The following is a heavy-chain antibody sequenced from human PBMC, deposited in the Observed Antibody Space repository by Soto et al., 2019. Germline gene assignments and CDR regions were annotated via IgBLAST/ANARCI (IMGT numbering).Heavy chain of an antibody. Sequence: PGQSLKISCKGSGYSFTSYWISWVRQMPGKGLEWMGRIDPSDSYTNYSPSFQGHVTISADKSISTAYLQWSSLKASDTAMYYCARHLNSGSYFDYWGQGALVTASS. V-gene: IGHV5-10-1*01. CDR2: IDPSDSYT. CDR3: ARHLNSGSYFDY. D-gene: IGHD6-19*01. J-gene: IGHJ4*02. CDR1: GYSFTSYW.